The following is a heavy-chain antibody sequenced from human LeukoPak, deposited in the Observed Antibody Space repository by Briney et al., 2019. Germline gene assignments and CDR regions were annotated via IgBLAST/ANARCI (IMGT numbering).Heavy chain of an antibody. CDR3: ARDQYCSGGSCLGYDAFDI. Sequence: PGGSLRLSCAASGFTFSSYSMNWVRQAPGKGLEWVSSISSSSYIYHADSVKGRFTISRDNAKNSLYLQMNSLRAEDTAVYYCARDQYCSGGSCLGYDAFDIWGQGTMVTVSS. D-gene: IGHD2-15*01. CDR1: GFTFSSYS. CDR2: ISSSSYI. J-gene: IGHJ3*02. V-gene: IGHV3-21*01.